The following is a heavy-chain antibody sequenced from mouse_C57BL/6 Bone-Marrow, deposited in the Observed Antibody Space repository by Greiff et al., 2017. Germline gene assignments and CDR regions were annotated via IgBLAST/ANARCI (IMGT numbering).Heavy chain of an antibody. CDR3: ARRAY. CDR1: GFTFSSYG. CDR2: IRSGGSYT. V-gene: IGHV5-6*02. J-gene: IGHJ3*01. Sequence: DVKLVEPGGDLVKPGGSLKLSCAASGFTFSSYGMSWVRQTPDKRLEWVATIRSGGSYTYYPDSVKGRFTISRDNAKNTLYLQMSSLKSEDKAMYYCARRAYWGQGTLVTVSA.